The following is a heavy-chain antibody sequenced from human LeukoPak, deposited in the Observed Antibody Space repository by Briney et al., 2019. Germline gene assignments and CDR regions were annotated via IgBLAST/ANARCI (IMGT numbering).Heavy chain of an antibody. CDR3: ARMVGGDYEDY. J-gene: IGHJ4*02. CDR2: IHYTGRT. CDR1: GGSFSSGSSY. D-gene: IGHD4-17*01. Sequence: PSQTLSLTCSVSGGSFSSGSSYWFWIRQPAGKGLEWIGYIHYTGRTDYSPSLKSRVSLSVDLSKNQFSLELTSVTAADTAIYFCARMVGGDYEDYWGQGTLVTVSS. V-gene: IGHV4-61*10.